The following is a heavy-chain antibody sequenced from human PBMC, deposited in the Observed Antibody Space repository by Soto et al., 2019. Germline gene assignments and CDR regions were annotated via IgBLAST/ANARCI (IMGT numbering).Heavy chain of an antibody. CDR1: GFTFSTYA. D-gene: IGHD6-6*01. CDR3: AKSITARPFDY. J-gene: IGHJ4*02. V-gene: IGHV3-23*01. CDR2: VSASGLNT. Sequence: GGSLRLSCAASGFTFSTYAMAWVRQAPGKGLEWVSGVSASGLNTDYADPVKGRFYISRDNSKNTVSLHMNSLRAEDTALYYCAKSITARPFDYRGQGALVTVSS.